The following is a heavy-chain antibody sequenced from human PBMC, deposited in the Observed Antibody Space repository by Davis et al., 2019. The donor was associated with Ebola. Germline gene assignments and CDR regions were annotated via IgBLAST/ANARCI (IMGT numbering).Heavy chain of an antibody. CDR1: GFSVSDYY. CDR3: ARGNNYAGDY. Sequence: PGGSLRLSCAASGFSVSDYYMSWVRQAPGKGLEWVSIIYSAGHTYYADTVKGRFTISRDNAKNILYLQMDSLRAEDTAVYYCARGNNYAGDYWGQGTLVTVSS. D-gene: IGHD4-11*01. CDR2: IYSAGHT. J-gene: IGHJ4*02. V-gene: IGHV3-53*01.